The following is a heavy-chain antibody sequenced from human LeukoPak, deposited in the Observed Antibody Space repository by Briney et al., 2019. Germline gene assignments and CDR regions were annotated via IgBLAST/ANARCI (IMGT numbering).Heavy chain of an antibody. CDR1: RFTFSRYS. CDR3: ARDGYGDYLFDY. V-gene: IGHV3-48*02. D-gene: IGHD4-17*01. J-gene: IGHJ4*02. CDR2: ISSSSSTI. Sequence: GESLRLSCAASRFTFSRYSFNWVRQAPGKGLGWVSYISSSSSTISYADSVKGRFTISRDNAKNSLYLQMNSLRDEDTAVYYCARDGYGDYLFDYWGQGTLVTVSS.